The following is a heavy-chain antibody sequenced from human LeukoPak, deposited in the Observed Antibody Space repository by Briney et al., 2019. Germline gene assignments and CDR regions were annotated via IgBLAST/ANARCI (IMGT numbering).Heavy chain of an antibody. J-gene: IGHJ6*02. V-gene: IGHV1-46*01. D-gene: IGHD2-15*01. CDR3: ARDKIVRYYYYGMDV. CDR1: GYTFTSYY. Sequence: EASVKVSCKASGYTFTSYYMHWVRQAPGQGLEWMGIINPSGGSTSYAQKFQGRVTMTRDTSTSTVYMELSSLRSEDTAVYYCARDKIVRYYYYGMDVWGQGTTVTVSS. CDR2: INPSGGST.